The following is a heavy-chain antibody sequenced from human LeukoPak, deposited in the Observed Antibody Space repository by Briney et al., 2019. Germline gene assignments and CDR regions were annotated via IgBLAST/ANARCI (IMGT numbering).Heavy chain of an antibody. CDR2: IIPIFGTA. J-gene: IGHJ4*02. CDR1: GYTFTSYG. V-gene: IGHV1-69*13. CDR3: ARPIVGATIGY. D-gene: IGHD1-26*01. Sequence: EASVKVSCKASGYTFTSYGISWVRQAPGQGLEWMGGIIPIFGTANYAQKFQGRVTITADESTSTAYMELSSLRSEDTAVYYCARPIVGATIGYWGQGTLVTVSS.